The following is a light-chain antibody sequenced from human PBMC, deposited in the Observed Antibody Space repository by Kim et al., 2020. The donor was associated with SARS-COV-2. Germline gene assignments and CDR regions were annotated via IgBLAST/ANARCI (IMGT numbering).Light chain of an antibody. CDR2: AAS. J-gene: IGKJ1*01. V-gene: IGKV1-27*01. CDR1: QDISNY. CDR3: QKCDSAPWT. Sequence: ASVGDRVTLTCRASQDISNYLAWFQLRPGKAPKLLIYAASALQPGVPSRFSGSGSGTDFTLALTSLQPEDVATYYCQKCDSAPWTFGQGTKVDIK.